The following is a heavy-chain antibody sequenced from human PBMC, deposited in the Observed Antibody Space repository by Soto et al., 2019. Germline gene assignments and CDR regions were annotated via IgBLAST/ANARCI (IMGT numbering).Heavy chain of an antibody. V-gene: IGHV1-69*13. Sequence: GASVKVSCKASGGTFSTYAIDWVRQAPGQGLEWMGGIIPLFGTAKYARNFQGRITITADESTNTAYMELRSLRSQDTAVYYCARGVHYDSSGYYYFYWGQGTLVTVSS. CDR2: IIPLFGTA. CDR3: ARGVHYDSSGYYYFY. D-gene: IGHD3-22*01. CDR1: GGTFSTYA. J-gene: IGHJ4*02.